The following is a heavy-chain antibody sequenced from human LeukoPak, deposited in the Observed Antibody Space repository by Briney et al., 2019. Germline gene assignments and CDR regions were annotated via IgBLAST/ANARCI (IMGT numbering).Heavy chain of an antibody. D-gene: IGHD3-16*02. CDR2: ISGSGGST. V-gene: IGHV3-23*01. CDR1: GFTFRSYG. CDR3: ARENYDYVWGSYRSYYFDY. J-gene: IGHJ4*02. Sequence: GGSLRLSCAASGFTFRSYGMSWVRQAPGKGLEWVSSISGSGGSTYYADSVKGRFTISRDNSKNTLYLQMNSLRAEDTAVYYCARENYDYVWGSYRSYYFDYWGQGTLVTVSS.